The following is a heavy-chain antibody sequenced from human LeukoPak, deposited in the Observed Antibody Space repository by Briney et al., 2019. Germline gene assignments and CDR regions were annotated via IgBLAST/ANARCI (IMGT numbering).Heavy chain of an antibody. V-gene: IGHV3-30*02. CDR2: IRYDGNNK. Sequence: GGSLRLSCGASGFTFSNYGMLWVRQAPGKGLDWVSFIRYDGNNKLYADSVKGRFTISRDNSKNTLYLHINSLRAEDTAVYYCARGDYGGVLDYWGQGTLVTVSS. D-gene: IGHD4-23*01. J-gene: IGHJ4*02. CDR3: ARGDYGGVLDY. CDR1: GFTFSNYG.